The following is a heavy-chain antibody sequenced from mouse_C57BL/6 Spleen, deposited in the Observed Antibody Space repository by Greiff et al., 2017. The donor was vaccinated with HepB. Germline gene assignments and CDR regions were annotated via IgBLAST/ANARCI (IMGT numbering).Heavy chain of an antibody. V-gene: IGHV2-9-1*01. J-gene: IGHJ1*03. CDR3: ARTTTVVAKWYFDV. D-gene: IGHD1-1*01. Sequence: QVQLKESGPGLVAPSQRLSIPCTVPGFSLTSYAISWVRQPPGKGLEWLGVIWTGGGTNYNSALKSRLSISKDNSKSQVFLKMNSLQTDDTARYYCARTTTVVAKWYFDVWGTGTTVTVSS. CDR2: IWTGGGT. CDR1: GFSLTSYA.